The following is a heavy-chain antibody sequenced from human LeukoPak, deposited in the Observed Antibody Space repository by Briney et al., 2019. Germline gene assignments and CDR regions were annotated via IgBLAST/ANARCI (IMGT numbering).Heavy chain of an antibody. CDR3: ARTTEGYCRGRSCYSYYFYMDV. D-gene: IGHD2-15*01. V-gene: IGHV4-59*01. J-gene: IGHJ6*03. CDR2: IYYSGST. Sequence: PSETLSLTCTVSGGSISSYYWSWIRQPPGKGLEWIGYIYYSGSTNYNPSLKSRVTITVDTSRNQFSLKLSSVTAADTAVYYCARTTEGYCRGRSCYSYYFYMDVWGKGTTVTVSS. CDR1: GGSISSYY.